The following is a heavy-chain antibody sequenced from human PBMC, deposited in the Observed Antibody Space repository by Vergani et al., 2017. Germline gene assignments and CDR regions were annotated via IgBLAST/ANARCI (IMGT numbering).Heavy chain of an antibody. V-gene: IGHV1-69*13. J-gene: IGHJ5*02. Sequence: QVQLVQSGAEVKKPGSSVKVSCKTSGGTFTGYSINWVRQAPGQGLEWMGRIIPFFSTSNYAQKFQGRVTITADESTSTVFMELNSLRSEDTAIYYCTTSXEHSGGSLGWFDPWGQGTLVTVSS. CDR1: GGTFTGYS. CDR3: TTSXEHSGGSLGWFDP. D-gene: IGHD2-15*01. CDR2: IIPFFSTS.